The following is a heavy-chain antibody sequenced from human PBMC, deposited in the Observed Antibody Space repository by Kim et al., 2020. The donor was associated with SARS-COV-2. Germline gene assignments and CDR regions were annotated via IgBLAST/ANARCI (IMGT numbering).Heavy chain of an antibody. CDR1: GFTFSSYG. CDR2: ISYDGSNK. CDR3: AKDRSHCSGGSCYSFDY. D-gene: IGHD2-15*01. J-gene: IGHJ4*01. Sequence: GGSLRLSCAASGFTFSSYGMHWVRQAPGKGLEWVAVISYDGSNKYYADSVKGRFTISRDNSKNTLYLQMNSLRAEDTAVYYCAKDRSHCSGGSCYSFDY. V-gene: IGHV3-30*18.